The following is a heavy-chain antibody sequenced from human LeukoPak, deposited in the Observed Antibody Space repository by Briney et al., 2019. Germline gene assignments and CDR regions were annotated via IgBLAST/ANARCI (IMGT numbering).Heavy chain of an antibody. V-gene: IGHV1-2*02. J-gene: IGHJ5*02. CDR3: ARDQGDIVATTYWFDP. CDR1: GYTFTGYY. CDR2: INPNSGGT. D-gene: IGHD5-12*01. Sequence: ASVKVSCKASGYTFTGYYMHWVRRAPGQGLEWMGWINPNSGGTNYAQKFQGRVTMTRDTSISTAYMELSRLRSDDTAVYYCARDQGDIVATTYWFDPWGQGTLVTVSS.